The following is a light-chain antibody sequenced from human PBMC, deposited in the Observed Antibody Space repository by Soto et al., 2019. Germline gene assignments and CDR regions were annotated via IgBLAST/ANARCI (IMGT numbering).Light chain of an antibody. J-gene: IGKJ5*01. V-gene: IGKV3-20*01. CDR2: GAS. CDR1: QSLSRYF. Sequence: EVVLTQAPGTLSLSPGDRASLSCRASQSLSRYFLAWYQHKPGQAPRLLISGASRRATGIPDRFSGAGSGTDFTLTISRLEPEDCALYYCQQHDILPITFGQGKRLDIK. CDR3: QQHDILPIT.